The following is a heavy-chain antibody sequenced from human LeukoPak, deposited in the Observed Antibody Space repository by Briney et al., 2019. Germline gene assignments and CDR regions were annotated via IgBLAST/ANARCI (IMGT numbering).Heavy chain of an antibody. CDR1: GFAFSSYS. CDR3: ARDLVVVTAFDY. D-gene: IGHD2-21*02. CDR2: ISSSSGYI. V-gene: IGHV3-21*01. Sequence: KPGGSLRLSCAASGFAFSSYSMNWVRQAPGKGLEWVSSISSSSGYIYYADSVKGRFTISRDNAKNSLYLQMNSLRAEDPAVYYCARDLVVVTAFDYWGQGTLVTVSS. J-gene: IGHJ4*02.